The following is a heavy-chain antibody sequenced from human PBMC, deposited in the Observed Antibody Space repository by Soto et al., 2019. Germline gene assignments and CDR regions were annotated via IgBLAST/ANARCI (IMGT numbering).Heavy chain of an antibody. V-gene: IGHV4-59*02. CDR3: AKCGYQAMQAFDL. CDR1: GASVRDYN. Sequence: SETLSLTCTVSGASVRDYNWNWIRQPPGRGLEWIGFIHHTGSNTYSPSLRSRVTMSVDTSRNQFSLMMTSVTAADTAVYYCAKCGYQAMQAFDLWGQGTVVTVSS. D-gene: IGHD3-16*02. J-gene: IGHJ3*01. CDR2: IHHTGSN.